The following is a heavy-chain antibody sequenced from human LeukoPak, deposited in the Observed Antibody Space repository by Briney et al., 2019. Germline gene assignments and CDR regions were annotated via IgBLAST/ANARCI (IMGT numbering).Heavy chain of an antibody. CDR1: GGSISSYY. CDR2: IYYSGST. V-gene: IGHV4-59*01. D-gene: IGHD5-24*01. CDR3: AGGRRDAYNYNY. J-gene: IGHJ4*02. Sequence: SETLSLACTVSGGSISSYYWSWIRQPPGKGLEWIGYIYYSGSTIYNPSLKSRVTISVDTSKNQFSLKLSSVTAADTAVYYCAGGRRDAYNYNYWGQGTLVTVSS.